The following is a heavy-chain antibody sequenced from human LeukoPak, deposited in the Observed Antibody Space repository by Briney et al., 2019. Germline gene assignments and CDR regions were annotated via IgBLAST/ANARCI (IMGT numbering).Heavy chain of an antibody. D-gene: IGHD6-19*01. CDR1: GFTSSSYA. CDR2: ISYDGSNK. V-gene: IGHV3-30-3*01. Sequence: GGSLRLSCAASGFTSSSYAMHWVRQAPGKGLEWVAVISYDGSNKYYADSVKGRFTISRDNSKNTLYLQMNSLRAEDTAVYYCARDPAVAGYFDYWGQGTLVTVSS. J-gene: IGHJ4*02. CDR3: ARDPAVAGYFDY.